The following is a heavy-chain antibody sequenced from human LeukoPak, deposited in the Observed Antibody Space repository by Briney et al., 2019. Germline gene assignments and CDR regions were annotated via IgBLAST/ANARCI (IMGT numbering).Heavy chain of an antibody. D-gene: IGHD3-10*01. CDR3: ARAESLWFGELPD. J-gene: IGHJ4*02. CDR1: GYTFIGYY. Sequence: GASVKVSCKASGYTFIGYYIHWVRQAPGQGLQWMGWINPNSGGTNYAQKFQGRVTMTRDTSISTAYMELSRLRSDDTAVYYCARAESLWFGELPDWGQGTLVTVSS. CDR2: INPNSGGT. V-gene: IGHV1-2*02.